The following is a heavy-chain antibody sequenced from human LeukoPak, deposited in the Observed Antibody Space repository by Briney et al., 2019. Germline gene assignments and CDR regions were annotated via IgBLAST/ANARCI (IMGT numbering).Heavy chain of an antibody. CDR3: ARLSDYSNYNYYMDV. Sequence: GESLKISCKGSGYSFTSYWIGWVRQMPGKGLEWMGIIYPGDSDTRYSPSFQGQVTISADKSVNTAYLQWSSLKASDTAMYYCARLSDYSNYNYYMDVWGKGTTVTVS. V-gene: IGHV5-51*01. J-gene: IGHJ6*03. CDR1: GYSFTSYW. D-gene: IGHD4-11*01. CDR2: IYPGDSDT.